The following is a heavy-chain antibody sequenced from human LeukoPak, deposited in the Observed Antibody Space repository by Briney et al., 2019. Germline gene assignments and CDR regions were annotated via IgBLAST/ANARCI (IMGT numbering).Heavy chain of an antibody. CDR2: IYYSGST. V-gene: IGHV4-39*01. D-gene: IGHD3-10*01. CDR3: ARLTTYYYGSGSYLNAFDI. J-gene: IGHJ3*02. CDR1: GGSISSSSYY. Sequence: SETLSLTCTVSGGSISSSSYYWGWIRQPPGKGLEWIGSIYYSGSTYYNPSLKSRVTISVDTSKNQFSLKPSSVTAADTAVYYCARLTTYYYGSGSYLNAFDIWGQGTMVTVSS.